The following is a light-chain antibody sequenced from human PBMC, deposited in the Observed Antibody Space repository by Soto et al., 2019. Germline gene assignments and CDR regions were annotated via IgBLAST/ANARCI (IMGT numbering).Light chain of an antibody. J-gene: IGLJ2*01. Sequence: QSVLTQPSSASGTPGQRVTISCSGGSSNIGGNTAHWYQQFPGTAPTLLIYNNHQRPSGVPDRFSGAKSGTSASLAISGLQSEDEAMYYCAAWDDSLSGPVFGEGTKLTVL. CDR1: SSNIGGNT. V-gene: IGLV1-44*01. CDR2: NNH. CDR3: AAWDDSLSGPV.